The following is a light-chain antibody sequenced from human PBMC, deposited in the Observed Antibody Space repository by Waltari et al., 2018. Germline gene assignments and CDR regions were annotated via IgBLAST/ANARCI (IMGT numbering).Light chain of an antibody. V-gene: IGLV3-25*03. CDR1: VFARQH. Sequence: SSDLTQPPSMSVSPGQTATIPLSADVFARQHGSWYQQKPGQSPLLVIHKDIERPSGIPELFSGSSSQTTVTLTIAGVQAEDEAVYYCQTADSGCVHVVFGGGTKLTVL. CDR2: KDI. J-gene: IGLJ2*01. CDR3: QTADSGCVHVV.